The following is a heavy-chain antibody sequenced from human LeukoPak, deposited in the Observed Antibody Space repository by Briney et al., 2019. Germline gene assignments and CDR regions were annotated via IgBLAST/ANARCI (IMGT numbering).Heavy chain of an antibody. CDR3: ARSAALAVAALRNYYYYYMDV. D-gene: IGHD6-19*01. CDR2: IKQDGSEK. V-gene: IGHV3-7*03. Sequence: GGSLRLSCAASGFTFSSYWMSWVRQAPGKGLEWVANIKQDGSEKYYVDSVKGRFTISRDNAKNSLYLQMNSLRAEDTALYYCARSAALAVAALRNYYYYYMDVWGKGTTVTVSS. J-gene: IGHJ6*03. CDR1: GFTFSSYW.